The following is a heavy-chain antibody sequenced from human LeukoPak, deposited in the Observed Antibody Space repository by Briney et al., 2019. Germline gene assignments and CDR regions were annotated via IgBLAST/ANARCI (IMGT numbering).Heavy chain of an antibody. J-gene: IGHJ3*02. Sequence: ASAKVSCKASRYTFTGYNMHWVRQAPGQGLEWIGCLNLIGGGTTYAKQIQGRVTLTSATSIPTAYSELSKPSSDDTAGLYCARFVGLVAATDGAFDISGQGTMVTVSS. V-gene: IGHV1-2*02. CDR2: LNLIGGGT. CDR1: RYTFTGYN. D-gene: IGHD2-15*01. CDR3: ARFVGLVAATDGAFDI.